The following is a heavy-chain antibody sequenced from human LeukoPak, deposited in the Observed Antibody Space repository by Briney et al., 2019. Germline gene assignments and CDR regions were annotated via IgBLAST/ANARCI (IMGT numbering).Heavy chain of an antibody. Sequence: AASVKVSCKASGYTFSSYGITWVRQAPGQGLEWMGWISAYNGDTKYAQNVQGRVTMTTDTSTSTAYMELRSLRSDDTAVYYCARGPYYYDSSGYYLDHWGQGTLVTVSS. J-gene: IGHJ4*02. V-gene: IGHV1-18*01. CDR2: ISAYNGDT. D-gene: IGHD3-22*01. CDR3: ARGPYYYDSSGYYLDH. CDR1: GYTFSSYG.